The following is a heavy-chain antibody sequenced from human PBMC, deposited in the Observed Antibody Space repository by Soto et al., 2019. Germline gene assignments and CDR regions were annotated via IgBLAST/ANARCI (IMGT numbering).Heavy chain of an antibody. CDR3: AGYDYYDSSGYYAFDI. CDR1: GGSISSGGYY. V-gene: IGHV4-31*03. Sequence: SETLSLTCTVSGGSISSGGYYWSWIRQQPGKGLEWIGYIYYSGSTYYNPSLKSRVTISVDTSKNQFSLKLSSVTAADTAVYYCAGYDYYDSSGYYAFDIWGQGTMVTVS. CDR2: IYYSGST. D-gene: IGHD3-22*01. J-gene: IGHJ3*02.